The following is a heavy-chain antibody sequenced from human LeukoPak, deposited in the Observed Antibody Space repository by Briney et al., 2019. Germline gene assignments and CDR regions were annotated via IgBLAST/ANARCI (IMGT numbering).Heavy chain of an antibody. CDR1: GGSISSYY. Sequence: SETLSLTCTVSGGSISSYYWSWIRQPPGKGLEWIGYIYYSGSTNYNPSLKSRVTISVDTSKNQFSLKLSYVTAADTAVFYGARAAAMVHGRAFDIWGQGTLVTVSS. CDR2: IYYSGST. J-gene: IGHJ3*02. CDR3: ARAAAMVHGRAFDI. D-gene: IGHD6-25*01. V-gene: IGHV4-59*01.